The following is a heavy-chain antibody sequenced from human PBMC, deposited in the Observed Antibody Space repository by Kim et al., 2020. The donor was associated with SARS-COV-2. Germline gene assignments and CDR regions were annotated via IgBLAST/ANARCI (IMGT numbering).Heavy chain of an antibody. D-gene: IGHD3-10*01. CDR2: INHSGST. V-gene: IGHV4-34*01. CDR3: AREKVWVRGVIDY. Sequence: SETLSLTCAVYGGSFSGYYWSWIRQPPGKGLEWIGEINHSGSTNYNPSLKSRVTISVDTSKNQFSLKLSSVTAADTAVYYCAREKVWVRGVIDYWGQGTLVTVSS. CDR1: GGSFSGYY. J-gene: IGHJ4*02.